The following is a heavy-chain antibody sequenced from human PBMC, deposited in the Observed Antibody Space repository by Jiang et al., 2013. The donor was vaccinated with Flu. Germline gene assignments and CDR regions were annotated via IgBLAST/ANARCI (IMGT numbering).Heavy chain of an antibody. V-gene: IGHV4-59*01. CDR2: IYYSGST. Sequence: KPSETLSLTCTVSGGSISSYYWSWIRQPPGKGLEWIGYIYYSGSTNYNPSLKSRVTISVDTSKNQFSLKLSSVTAADTAVYYCARGSAMMEFDYWGQGTLVTVSS. D-gene: IGHD2-2*01. CDR1: GGSISSYY. CDR3: ARGSAMMEFDY. J-gene: IGHJ4*02.